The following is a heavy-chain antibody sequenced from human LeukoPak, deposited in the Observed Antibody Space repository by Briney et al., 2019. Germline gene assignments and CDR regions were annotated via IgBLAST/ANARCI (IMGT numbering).Heavy chain of an antibody. V-gene: IGHV1-2*02. Sequence: ASVTVSFTASVCTFTGYYMHWLRQAPRQGLEWVGWINTNSDGTNSAQKSHGRVPVTRETSISTTYMALSRLRSDDTDMDCYACIRDGCPFDHRGQGTLVTVSS. D-gene: IGHD5-24*01. CDR3: ACIRDGCPFDH. CDR2: INTNSDGT. CDR1: VCTFTGYY. J-gene: IGHJ4*02.